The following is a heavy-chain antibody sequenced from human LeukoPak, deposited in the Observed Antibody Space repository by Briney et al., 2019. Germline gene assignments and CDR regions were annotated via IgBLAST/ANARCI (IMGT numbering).Heavy chain of an antibody. J-gene: IGHJ4*02. D-gene: IGHD5-24*01. Sequence: PSETLSLTCTVSGGSISSSSYYWGWIRQPPGKGLEWIGSIYYSGSTYYNPSLKSRVTISVDTSKNQFSLKLSSVTAADTAVYYCARHYSVEMATIDWGQGTLVTVSS. CDR1: GGSISSSSYY. V-gene: IGHV4-39*01. CDR3: ARHYSVEMATID. CDR2: IYYSGST.